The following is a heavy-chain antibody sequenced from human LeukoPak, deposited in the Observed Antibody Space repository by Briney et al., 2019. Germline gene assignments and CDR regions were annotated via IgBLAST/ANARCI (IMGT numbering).Heavy chain of an antibody. CDR2: INAGNGNT. V-gene: IGHV1-3*03. Sequence: ASVKVSCKASGYTFTSYGISWVRQAPGQGLEWMGWINAGNGNTKYSQEFQGRVTITRDTSASTAYMELSSLRSEDMAVYYCARGAHCSGGSCHPPDYYMDVWGKGTTVTVSS. CDR1: GYTFTSYG. J-gene: IGHJ6*03. CDR3: ARGAHCSGGSCHPPDYYMDV. D-gene: IGHD2-15*01.